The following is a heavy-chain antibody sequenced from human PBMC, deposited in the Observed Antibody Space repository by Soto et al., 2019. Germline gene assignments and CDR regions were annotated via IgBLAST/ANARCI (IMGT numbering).Heavy chain of an antibody. Sequence: PSETLSLTCTVSGGSISSYYWSWIRQPPGKALEWIGEINHSGNTNYNPSLKSRVTISVDTSKNQLFLNLSSVTAADTAMYYCARHHVRGRTIAGAAEFWGQGTLVTVSS. J-gene: IGHJ4*02. V-gene: IGHV4-34*01. CDR1: GGSISSYY. D-gene: IGHD1-26*01. CDR2: INHSGNT. CDR3: ARHHVRGRTIAGAAEF.